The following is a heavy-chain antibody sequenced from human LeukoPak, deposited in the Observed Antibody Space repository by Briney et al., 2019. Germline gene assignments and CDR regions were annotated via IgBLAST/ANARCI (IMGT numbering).Heavy chain of an antibody. CDR3: ARADLSGSYFHPHFLDY. Sequence: GGSLRLSCAASGFTFSNYWMTWVRRAPGKGLEWVANIRRDGSETHYVDSVMGRFTISRDNAKNSLYLQMNSLRAEDTAMYYCARADLSGSYFHPHFLDYWGQGTLVTVSS. CDR1: GFTFSNYW. CDR2: IRRDGSET. V-gene: IGHV3-7*01. J-gene: IGHJ4*02. D-gene: IGHD1-26*01.